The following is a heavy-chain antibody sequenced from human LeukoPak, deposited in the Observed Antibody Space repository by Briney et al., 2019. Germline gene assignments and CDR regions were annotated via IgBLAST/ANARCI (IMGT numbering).Heavy chain of an antibody. D-gene: IGHD6-19*01. Sequence: PGGSLRLSCAASGFTFSTYGMNWVRQAPGKGLEWVAFIRYDGSNKYYADSVKGRFTISRDNSKNTLYLQMNSLRAEDTAVYYCAKDFGSGWYGHLAYYFDYWGQGTLVTVSS. CDR2: IRYDGSNK. V-gene: IGHV3-30*02. CDR1: GFTFSTYG. J-gene: IGHJ4*02. CDR3: AKDFGSGWYGHLAYYFDY.